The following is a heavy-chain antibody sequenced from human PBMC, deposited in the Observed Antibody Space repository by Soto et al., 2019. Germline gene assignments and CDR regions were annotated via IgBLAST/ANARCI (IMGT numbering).Heavy chain of an antibody. J-gene: IGHJ4*02. CDR2: ISWNSGSI. V-gene: IGHV3-9*01. CDR3: AKDISSGVAVAKD. D-gene: IGHD6-19*01. Sequence: GGSLRLSCAASGFTFDDYAMHWVRQAPGKGLEWVSGISWNSGSIGYADSVKGRFTISRDNAKNSLYLQMNSLRAEDTALYYCAKDISSGVAVAKDWGQGTLVTVSS. CDR1: GFTFDDYA.